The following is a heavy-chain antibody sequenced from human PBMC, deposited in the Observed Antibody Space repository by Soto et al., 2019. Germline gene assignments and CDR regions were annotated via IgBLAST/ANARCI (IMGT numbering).Heavy chain of an antibody. V-gene: IGHV3-23*01. CDR3: AKSLSTAVNYGLDV. CDR2: SSDDGDST. CDR1: GFTFSDNA. Sequence: EVQLLESGGGLVQPGGYLRLSCGASGFTFSDNAMTWVRQAPGKGLEWVSSSSDDGDSTYYADSVKGRFTIYRDNSKNTLFLQMSSMGAEDTAVYYCAKSLSTAVNYGLDVWGQGTSVTVSS. D-gene: IGHD2-2*01. J-gene: IGHJ6*02.